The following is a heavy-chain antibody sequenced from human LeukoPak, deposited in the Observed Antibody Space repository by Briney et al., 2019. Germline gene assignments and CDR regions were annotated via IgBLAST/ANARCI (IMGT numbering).Heavy chain of an antibody. D-gene: IGHD2-2*02. J-gene: IGHJ2*01. Sequence: GSSVKVSCKASGGTFSSYAISWVRQAPGQGLEWMGGIIPIFGTANYAQKFQGRVTITADESTSTAYMELSSLRSEDTAVYYCARGVLGYCSSTSCYRVYWYFDLWGRGTLVTVSS. CDR3: ARGVLGYCSSTSCYRVYWYFDL. CDR2: IIPIFGTA. CDR1: GGTFSSYA. V-gene: IGHV1-69*01.